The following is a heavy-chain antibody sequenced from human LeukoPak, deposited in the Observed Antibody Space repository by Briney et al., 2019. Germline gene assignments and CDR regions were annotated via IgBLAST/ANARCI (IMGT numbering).Heavy chain of an antibody. CDR3: AREYYSNFYYYYGMDV. J-gene: IGHJ6*02. V-gene: IGHV3-21*01. CDR2: ISSSSSYI. Sequence: PGGSLRLSCAASGFTFSSYSMNWVRQAPGKGLEWVSSISSSSSYIYYADSVKGRFTISRDNAKNSLYLQMNSLRAEDTAVYYCAREYYSNFYYYYGMDVWGQGTTVTVSS. D-gene: IGHD4-11*01. CDR1: GFTFSSYS.